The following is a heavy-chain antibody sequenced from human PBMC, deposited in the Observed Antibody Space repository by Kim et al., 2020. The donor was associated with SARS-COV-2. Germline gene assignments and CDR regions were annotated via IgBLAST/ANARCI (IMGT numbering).Heavy chain of an antibody. V-gene: IGHV6-1*01. J-gene: IGHJ4*02. CDR3: ARGYSSSHNELVD. Sequence: YAVYVKSRITINQDTSKNQFSLQLNSVTPEDTAVYYCARGYSSSHNELVDWGQGTLVTVSS. D-gene: IGHD6-13*01.